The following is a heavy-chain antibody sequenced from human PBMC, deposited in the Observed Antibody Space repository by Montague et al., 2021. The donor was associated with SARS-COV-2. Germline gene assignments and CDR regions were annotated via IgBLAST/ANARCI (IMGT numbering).Heavy chain of an antibody. CDR3: ARMGSSWYDRYYYYYCMDD. D-gene: IGHD6-13*01. CDR2: IKQDGSEK. Sequence: SLRLSCAASGFTFSSYWMSWVRQAPGKGLEWVANIKQDGSEKYYVDSVKGRFTISRDNAKNSLYLQMNSLRAEDTAVYYCARMGSSWYDRYYYYYCMDDWGQGTTVTVSS. J-gene: IGHJ6*02. V-gene: IGHV3-7*01. CDR1: GFTFSSYW.